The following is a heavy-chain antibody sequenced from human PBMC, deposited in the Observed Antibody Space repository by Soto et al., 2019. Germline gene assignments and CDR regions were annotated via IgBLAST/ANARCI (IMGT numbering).Heavy chain of an antibody. J-gene: IGHJ2*01. V-gene: IGHV2-5*02. CDR3: AHIRTIFGGPARYFDL. CDR2: VYWDDDK. D-gene: IGHD3-3*01. CDR1: GFSLSNSGVG. Sequence: GATLGTATQSLTMTFSFPGFSLSNSGVGMGWIRQPPGKALEWLALVYWDDDKRYSPSLKSRLTITKDTSKNQVVLTMTNMDPVDTATYYCAHIRTIFGGPARYFDLWGRGTLVTVSS.